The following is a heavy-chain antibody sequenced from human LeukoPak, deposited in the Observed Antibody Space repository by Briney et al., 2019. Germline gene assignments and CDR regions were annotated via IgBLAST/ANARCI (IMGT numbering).Heavy chain of an antibody. V-gene: IGHV4-59*08. J-gene: IGHJ4*02. D-gene: IGHD6-19*01. CDR2: IYYSGST. CDR1: GGSISSYY. Sequence: SETLSITCTVSGGSISSYYWSWIRQPRGKGLEWIGYIYYSGSTNYNPSLKSRVTISVDTSKNQFSLKLSSVTAADTAVYYCARMGSGWYYFDYWGQGTLVTVSS. CDR3: ARMGSGWYYFDY.